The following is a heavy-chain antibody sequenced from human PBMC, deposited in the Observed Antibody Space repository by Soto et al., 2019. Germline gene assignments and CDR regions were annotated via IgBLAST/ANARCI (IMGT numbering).Heavy chain of an antibody. J-gene: IGHJ5*02. Sequence: LSLTCTVSGGSISSYYWSWIRQPPGKGLEWIGYIYYSGSTNYNPSLKSRVTISVDTSKNQFSLKLSSVTAADTAVYYCARAPAAGSNWFHPWGQGTLVTVSS. D-gene: IGHD6-13*01. V-gene: IGHV4-59*01. CDR3: ARAPAAGSNWFHP. CDR1: GGSISSYY. CDR2: IYYSGST.